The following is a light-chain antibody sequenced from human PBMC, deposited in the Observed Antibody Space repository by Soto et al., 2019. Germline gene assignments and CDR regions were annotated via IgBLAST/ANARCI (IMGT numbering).Light chain of an antibody. Sequence: QSVLTQPPSVSAAPGQTVTISCSGSSSNIGNHYVSWYQQLPGTAPKLLIYDDNKRPSGIPDRFSGSKSGTSATLGITGLQTGDEAHYYCGAWDGSLGGVVFGGGTKLTVL. CDR2: DDN. CDR3: GAWDGSLGGVV. CDR1: SSNIGNHY. V-gene: IGLV1-51*01. J-gene: IGLJ2*01.